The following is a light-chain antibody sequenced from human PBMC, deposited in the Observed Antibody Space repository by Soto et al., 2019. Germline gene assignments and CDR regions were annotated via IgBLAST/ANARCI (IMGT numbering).Light chain of an antibody. CDR1: NSNIGSHT. CDR3: ATWDDSRNGYV. Sequence: QSVLTQPPSTSGTPGQRVTISCSGSNSNIGSHTVNWYQHLPGTAPVHLIYSNNQRPSGVPDRFSGSKSGTSASLDISGLQSAEEADYYCATWDDSRNGYVFGTGTKLTVL. V-gene: IGLV1-44*01. CDR2: SNN. J-gene: IGLJ1*01.